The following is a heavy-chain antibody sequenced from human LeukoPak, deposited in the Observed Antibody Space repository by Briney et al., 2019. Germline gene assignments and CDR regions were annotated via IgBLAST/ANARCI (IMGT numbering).Heavy chain of an antibody. CDR2: IYPGDSDT. Sequence: GEPLKISCKGSGSSFTSYWIGWVRKLHGKGLEWMAIIYPGDSDTRSSPSFQGQVTISADKSITTAYLQWSSLKASDTAMYYCATNRYTSAWYFDYWGQGTLVTVSS. J-gene: IGHJ4*02. V-gene: IGHV5-51*01. D-gene: IGHD6-25*01. CDR3: ATNRYTSAWYFDY. CDR1: GSSFTSYW.